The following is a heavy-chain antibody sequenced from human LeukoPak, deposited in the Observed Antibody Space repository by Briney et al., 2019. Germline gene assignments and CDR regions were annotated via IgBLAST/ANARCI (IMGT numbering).Heavy chain of an antibody. CDR1: GYSTSSGYY. CDR2: IYHSGST. Sequence: SETLSLTCTVSGYSTSSGYYWGWMRQPPGKGLEWIGSIYHSGSTYYNPSLKSRVTISVDTSKNQFSLKLSSVTAADTAVYYCARVGMGIAVAGPFDYWGQGTLVTVSS. V-gene: IGHV4-38-2*02. J-gene: IGHJ4*02. D-gene: IGHD6-19*01. CDR3: ARVGMGIAVAGPFDY.